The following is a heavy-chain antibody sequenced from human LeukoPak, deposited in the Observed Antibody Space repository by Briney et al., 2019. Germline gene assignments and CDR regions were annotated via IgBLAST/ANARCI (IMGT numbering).Heavy chain of an antibody. J-gene: IGHJ4*02. D-gene: IGHD6-19*01. CDR1: GFPFSNAW. Sequence: PGGSLRLSCAASGFPFSNAWMSWVRQAPGKGLEWVGRIKSKTDGGTTDYAAPVKGRFTISRDDSKNTLYLQMNSLKTEDTAVYYCTKATLTVAVIDYWGQGTLVTVSS. V-gene: IGHV3-15*01. CDR3: TKATLTVAVIDY. CDR2: IKSKTDGGTT.